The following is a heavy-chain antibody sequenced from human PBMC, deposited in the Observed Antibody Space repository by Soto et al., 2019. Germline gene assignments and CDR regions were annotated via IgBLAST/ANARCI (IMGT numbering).Heavy chain of an antibody. D-gene: IGHD6-13*01. V-gene: IGHV4-31*03. CDR2: IYYSGST. J-gene: IGHJ3*02. CDR1: GGSISSGGYY. Sequence: PSETLSLTCTVSGGSISSGGYYWSWIRQHPGKGLKWIGYIYYSGSTYYNPSLKSRVTISVDTSKNQFSLKLSSVTAADTAVYYCARHPIAGNAFGIWGQGTMVTVSS. CDR3: ARHPIAGNAFGI.